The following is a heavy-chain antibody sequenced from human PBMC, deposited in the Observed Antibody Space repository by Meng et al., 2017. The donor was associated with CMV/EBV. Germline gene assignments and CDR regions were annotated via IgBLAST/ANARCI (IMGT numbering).Heavy chain of an antibody. J-gene: IGHJ6*02. CDR1: GFTFSSYA. D-gene: IGHD3-3*01. CDR2: IYSGGST. CDR3: ARVSYDFWSAVRGYYYYGMDV. Sequence: GESLKISCAASGFTFSSYAMSWVRQAPGKGLEWVSVIYSGGSTYYADSVKGRFTISRDNSKNTLYLQMNSLRAEDTAVYYCARVSYDFWSAVRGYYYYGMDVWGQGTTVTVSS. V-gene: IGHV3-53*01.